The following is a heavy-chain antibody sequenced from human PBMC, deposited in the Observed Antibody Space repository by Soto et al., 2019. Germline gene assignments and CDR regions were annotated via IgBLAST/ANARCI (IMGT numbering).Heavy chain of an antibody. CDR2: ISAYNGNT. D-gene: IGHD6-13*01. J-gene: IGHJ1*01. Sequence: QVQLVQSGAEVKKPGASVKVSCKASGYTFTSYGISWVRQAPGQGLEWMGWISAYNGNTNYAQKLPGRVTMTTDTSTSTAYMELRSLRSDDTAVYYCARDWYSSSWYLDGYFQHWGQGTLVTVSS. CDR1: GYTFTSYG. CDR3: ARDWYSSSWYLDGYFQH. V-gene: IGHV1-18*01.